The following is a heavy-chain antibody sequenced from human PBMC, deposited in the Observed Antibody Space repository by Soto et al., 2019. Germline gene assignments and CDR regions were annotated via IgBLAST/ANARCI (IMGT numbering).Heavy chain of an antibody. D-gene: IGHD3-10*01. J-gene: IGHJ5*02. CDR2: IYYSGST. V-gene: IGHV4-59*01. CDR3: ARVPSITMVRGVYFWFDP. Sequence: SETLSLTCTVSGGSISSYYWSWIRQPPGKGLEWIGYIYYSGSTNYSPSLKSRVTISVDTSKNQFSLKLSSVTAADTAVYYCARVPSITMVRGVYFWFDPWGQGTLVTVSS. CDR1: GGSISSYY.